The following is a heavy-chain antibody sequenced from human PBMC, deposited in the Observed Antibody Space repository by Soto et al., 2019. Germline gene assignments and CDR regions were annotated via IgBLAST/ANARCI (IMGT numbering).Heavy chain of an antibody. CDR3: ASRHNYYGSGTRGMEV. D-gene: IGHD3-10*01. V-gene: IGHV4-30-2*01. Sequence: QLQLQESGSGLVKPSQTLSRTCAVSGGSISSGGYSWGWIRQPPGKGLEGIGYIYHSGSTYYNPSLKSRVTISVDRSKNQFSLKLRSVTAADTGVYYCASRHNYYGSGTRGMEVWGQGTTVIVTS. CDR1: GGSISSGGYS. J-gene: IGHJ6*02. CDR2: IYHSGST.